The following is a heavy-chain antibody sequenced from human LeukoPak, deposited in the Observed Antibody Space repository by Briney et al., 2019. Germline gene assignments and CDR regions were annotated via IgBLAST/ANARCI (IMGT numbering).Heavy chain of an antibody. CDR1: GYTFTGYY. Sequence: ASVKVSCKASGYTFTGYYIHWVRQAPGQGLEWMGWINPNSGGTNYAQKFQGRVTMTRDTSISTAYMEVSRLRSDDTAVYYCARDRLASGEKGFDYWGQGTLVTVSS. D-gene: IGHD5-24*01. J-gene: IGHJ4*02. CDR2: INPNSGGT. V-gene: IGHV1-2*02. CDR3: ARDRLASGEKGFDY.